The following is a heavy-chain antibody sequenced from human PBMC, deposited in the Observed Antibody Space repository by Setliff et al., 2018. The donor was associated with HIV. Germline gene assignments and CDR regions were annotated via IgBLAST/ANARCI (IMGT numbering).Heavy chain of an antibody. CDR2: IYYSGNT. J-gene: IGHJ4*02. V-gene: IGHV4-59*11. CDR1: NDSINYQY. D-gene: IGHD3-10*01. CDR3: TFDY. Sequence: SETLSLTCTVSNDSINYQYWAWIRQPPGKGLEWIGSIYYSGNTNYNPSLKSRVTISIDTSNSLKAEDTAMYYCARVGSYWSTFDYWGQGALVTVSS.